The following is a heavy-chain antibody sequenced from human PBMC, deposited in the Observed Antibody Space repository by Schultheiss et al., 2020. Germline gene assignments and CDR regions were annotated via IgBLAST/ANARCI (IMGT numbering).Heavy chain of an antibody. D-gene: IGHD6-13*01. CDR2: ISWNSGSI. Sequence: SLRLSCAASGFTFDDYAMHWVRQAPGKGLEWVSGISWNSGSIGYADSVKGRFTISRDNAKNSLYLQMNSLRAEDTALYYCVSIVAVVWGWGQGTLVTVS. CDR3: VSIVAVVWG. CDR1: GFTFDDYA. V-gene: IGHV3-9*01. J-gene: IGHJ4*02.